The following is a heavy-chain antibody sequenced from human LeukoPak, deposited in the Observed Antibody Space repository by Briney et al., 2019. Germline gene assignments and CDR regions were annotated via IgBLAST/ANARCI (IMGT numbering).Heavy chain of an antibody. D-gene: IGHD2/OR15-2a*01. CDR2: INAGNGNT. CDR1: GYTFTDYA. Sequence: ASVKVSCKASGYTFTDYALHWVRQAPGQRLEWMGWINAGNGNTKYSQKFQGRVSITRDTSASTAYMELSSLRSEDTAVYYCAGDLSAGPTDYWGQGTLVTVSS. V-gene: IGHV1-3*01. J-gene: IGHJ4*02. CDR3: AGDLSAGPTDY.